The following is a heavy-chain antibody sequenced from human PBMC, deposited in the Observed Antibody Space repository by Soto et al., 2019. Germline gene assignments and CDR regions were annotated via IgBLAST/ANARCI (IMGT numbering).Heavy chain of an antibody. D-gene: IGHD3-10*01. J-gene: IGHJ6*02. Sequence: ASVKVSCKASGGTFSSYAISWVRQAPGQGLEWMGGIIPILGIANYAQKFQGRVTITADKSTSTAYMELSSLRSEDTAVYYGARTEKGSGRYYNTYYYGMDVWGQGTTVTVSS. CDR2: IIPILGIA. CDR3: ARTEKGSGRYYNTYYYGMDV. V-gene: IGHV1-69*10. CDR1: GGTFSSYA.